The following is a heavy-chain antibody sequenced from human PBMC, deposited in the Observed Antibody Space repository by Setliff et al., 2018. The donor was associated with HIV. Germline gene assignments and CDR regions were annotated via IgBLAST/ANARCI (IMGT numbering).Heavy chain of an antibody. CDR3: ARRRADYDSSGHYREDFDY. V-gene: IGHV4-39*01. CDR1: GDSISSSSCY. CDR2: IYYSGTT. J-gene: IGHJ4*02. Sequence: TLSLTCTVSGDSISSSSCYWAWIRQPPGKGLEWIGNIYYSGTTFYNPSLKSRVTVSVDTSKNQFSLRLNSVTAADTAVYYCARRRADYDSSGHYREDFDYWGQGTLVTVSS. D-gene: IGHD3-22*01.